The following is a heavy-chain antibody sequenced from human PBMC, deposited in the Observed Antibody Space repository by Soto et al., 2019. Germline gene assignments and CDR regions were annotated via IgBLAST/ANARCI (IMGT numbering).Heavy chain of an antibody. V-gene: IGHV3-30*18. D-gene: IGHD1-26*01. J-gene: IGHJ4*02. Sequence: QVQLVESGGGVVQPGRSLRLSCAASGFTFSSYGMHWVRQAPGKGLEWVAILSYDGSNTYYADSVKGRVTISRDNSKNTLYLQMNSLRAEDTSVYYCAKEGGLSGSYYISSSYYFDYWGQGTLVTVSS. CDR1: GFTFSSYG. CDR2: LSYDGSNT. CDR3: AKEGGLSGSYYISSSYYFDY.